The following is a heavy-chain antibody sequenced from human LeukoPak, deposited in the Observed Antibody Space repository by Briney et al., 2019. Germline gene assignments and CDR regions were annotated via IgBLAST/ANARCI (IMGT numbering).Heavy chain of an antibody. Sequence: SETLSLTCTVSGGSISSYYWSWIRQPPGKGLEWIGYIYYSGSTNYNSSFKSRVTISIDTSKNQFSLNLSSVTGADTAVYYCARSPISMIVGHYYYYMDVWGKGTTVTVSS. CDR1: GGSISSYY. CDR3: ARSPISMIVGHYYYYMDV. J-gene: IGHJ6*03. D-gene: IGHD3-22*01. CDR2: IYYSGST. V-gene: IGHV4-59*08.